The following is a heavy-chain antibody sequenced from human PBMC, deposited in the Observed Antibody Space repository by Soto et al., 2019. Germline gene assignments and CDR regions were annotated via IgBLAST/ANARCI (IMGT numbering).Heavy chain of an antibody. CDR2: IYPGDSDT. Sequence: LGESLKISCKGSGYNFAIYWIGWVRQMPGKGLEWMGFIYPGDSDTRYNPSFQGHVTISADKSISTAYLQWSSLQASDTAIYHCARSYSSSSYFDHWGQGTQVTVSS. CDR1: GYNFAIYW. J-gene: IGHJ4*02. D-gene: IGHD6-6*01. V-gene: IGHV5-51*01. CDR3: ARSYSSSSYFDH.